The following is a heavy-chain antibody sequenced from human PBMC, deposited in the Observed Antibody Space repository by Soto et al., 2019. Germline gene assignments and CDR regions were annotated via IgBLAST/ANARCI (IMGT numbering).Heavy chain of an antibody. CDR2: IYHSGST. CDR3: ARDMITFGGVEYGMDV. CDR1: GGSISSGGYS. Sequence: SETLSLTCAVSGGSISSGGYSWSWIRQPPGKGLEWIGYIYHSGSTYYNPSLKSRVTMSVDWSKNQFSLRLSSVTAADTAVYYCARDMITFGGVEYGMDVWGQGTTVTVSS. D-gene: IGHD3-16*01. V-gene: IGHV4-30-2*01. J-gene: IGHJ6*02.